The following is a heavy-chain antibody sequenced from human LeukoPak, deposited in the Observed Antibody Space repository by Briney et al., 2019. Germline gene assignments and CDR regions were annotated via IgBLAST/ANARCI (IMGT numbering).Heavy chain of an antibody. Sequence: GGSLRLSCAASGFTFDDYAMHWVRQAPGKGLEWVSGISWNSGSTGYADSVKGRFTISRDNAKNSLYLQMNSLRAEDTALYYCAKACYFDWLSCAWGQGTLVTVSS. D-gene: IGHD3-9*01. CDR1: GFTFDDYA. CDR2: ISWNSGST. V-gene: IGHV3-9*01. CDR3: AKACYFDWLSCA. J-gene: IGHJ4*02.